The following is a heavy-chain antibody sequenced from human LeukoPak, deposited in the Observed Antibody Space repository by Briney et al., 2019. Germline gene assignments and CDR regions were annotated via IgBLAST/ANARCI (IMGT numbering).Heavy chain of an antibody. CDR2: INPNSGGT. CDR1: GYTFTDYY. Sequence: ASVKVSCKASGYTFTDYYLHWVRQAPGQGLEWMGWINPNSGGTNYAQKFQGRVTMTRDTSISTAYMELSRLRSDDTAVYYCARDQFWNGQSYYYGMDVWGQGTTVTVSS. D-gene: IGHD1-1*01. J-gene: IGHJ6*02. CDR3: ARDQFWNGQSYYYGMDV. V-gene: IGHV1-2*02.